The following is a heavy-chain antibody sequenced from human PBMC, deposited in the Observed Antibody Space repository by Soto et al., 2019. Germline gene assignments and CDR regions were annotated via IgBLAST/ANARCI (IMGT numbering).Heavy chain of an antibody. Sequence: QVQLQESGPGLVKPSQTLSLTCTVSGGSISSGGYYWSWIRQHPGKGLEWIGYIYYSGSTYYNPSLKSRVTISVDTSKNEYSLKLSSVTAADTAVYYCAREVKVRVAVVGPPRSHMDVWGQGTTVTVSS. D-gene: IGHD3-16*01. V-gene: IGHV4-31*03. CDR2: IYYSGST. CDR1: GGSISSGGYY. CDR3: AREVKVRVAVVGPPRSHMDV. J-gene: IGHJ6*02.